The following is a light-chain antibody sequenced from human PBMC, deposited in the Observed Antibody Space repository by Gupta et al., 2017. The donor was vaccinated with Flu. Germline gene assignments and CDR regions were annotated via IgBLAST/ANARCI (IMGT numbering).Light chain of an antibody. J-gene: IGLJ2*01. CDR2: GKN. CDR3: NSRDSSSNHLV. V-gene: IGLV3-19*01. CDR1: SLRSYY. Sequence: SSELTQAPAVSVALGQTVRITCQGDSLRSYYASWYQQKPGQAPVLVIYGKNNRPSGIPDRFSGSSSGNTASLTITGAQAEEESDYYCNSRDSSSNHLVFGGGTKLTVL.